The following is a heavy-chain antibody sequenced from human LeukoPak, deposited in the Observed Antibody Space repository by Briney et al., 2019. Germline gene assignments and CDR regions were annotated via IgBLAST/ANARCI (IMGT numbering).Heavy chain of an antibody. CDR2: ISAYNGNT. J-gene: IGHJ4*02. CDR3: ARSPPPTIVGAHYFDY. V-gene: IGHV1-18*01. Sequence: ASVKVSCKASGYTFTSYGISWVRQAPGQGLEWMGWISAYNGNTNYAQRLQDRVTMTTDTSTTTAYMKVRSLRSDDTAVYYCARSPPPTIVGAHYFDYWGQGTLVTVSS. CDR1: GYTFTSYG. D-gene: IGHD1-26*01.